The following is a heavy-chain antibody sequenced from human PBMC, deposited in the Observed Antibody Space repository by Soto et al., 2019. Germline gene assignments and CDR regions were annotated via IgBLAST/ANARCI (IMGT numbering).Heavy chain of an antibody. D-gene: IGHD1-26*01. CDR1: GFPFSNAW. V-gene: IGHV3-15*07. CDR3: FKWELRTAYDAFDI. CDR2: IKSKTDGGTT. J-gene: IGHJ3*02. Sequence: PGGSLRLSCAASGFPFSNAWMNWVRQAPGKGLEWVGRIKSKTDGGTTDYAAPVKGRFTISRDDSKNTLYLQMNSVKTEDTAVYYCFKWELRTAYDAFDIWGQGTMVTVSS.